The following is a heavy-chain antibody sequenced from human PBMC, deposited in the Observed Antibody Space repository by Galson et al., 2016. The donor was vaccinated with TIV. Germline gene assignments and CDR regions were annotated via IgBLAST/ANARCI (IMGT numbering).Heavy chain of an antibody. CDR1: GGSTSSYY. V-gene: IGHV4-59*12. CDR2: IYHTGNT. CDR3: AREGSADYDWGRAHFDY. J-gene: IGHJ4*02. D-gene: IGHD3-16*01. Sequence: TLSLTCPVSGGSTSSYYWSWIRQPPGTGLEWIGYIYHTGNTIYNPSLKSRVAISLGTSKNQFSLKLSSVNAADTALYYCAREGSADYDWGRAHFDYWGQVTLVTVSS.